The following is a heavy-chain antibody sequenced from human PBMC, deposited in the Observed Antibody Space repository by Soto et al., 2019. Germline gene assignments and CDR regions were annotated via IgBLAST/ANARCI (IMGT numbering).Heavy chain of an antibody. CDR3: ARTLYGDNVDY. CDR1: GYIFTNYG. Sequence: ASVKVSCKASGYIFTNYGIHWVRQAPGQRLEWMGRFDVGNGDTKYSQKFQDRVTITTDTSISTAYMELSSLRSEDTAVYYCARTLYGDNVDYWGQGTLVTVSS. CDR2: FDVGNGDT. D-gene: IGHD4-17*01. V-gene: IGHV1-3*01. J-gene: IGHJ4*02.